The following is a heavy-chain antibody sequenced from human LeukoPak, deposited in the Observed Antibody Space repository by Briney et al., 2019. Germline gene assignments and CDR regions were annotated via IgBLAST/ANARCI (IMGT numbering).Heavy chain of an antibody. CDR2: GHYSGSP. D-gene: IGHD2-21*01. CDR1: GVSMNSYY. J-gene: IGHJ4*02. CDR3: AVYSRVPVAYHLPY. V-gene: IGHV4-59*01. Sequence: PSETLSLTCSVSGVSMNSYYWTWIRRSPGKGLEWIGYGHYSGSPKYNPSLKSRLTITVAAHKKQFSLKESSVTAADTPAYYCAVYSRVPVAYHLPYWGEGALVTVSS.